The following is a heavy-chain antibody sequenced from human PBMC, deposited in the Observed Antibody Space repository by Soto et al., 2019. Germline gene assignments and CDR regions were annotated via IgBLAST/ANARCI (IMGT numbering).Heavy chain of an antibody. CDR2: TYYRSKWYN. Sequence: SQTLSLTCALSGDSVSSNSAAWNWIGQSPSRGLEWLGRTYYRSKWYNDYAVSVKSRITINPDTSKNQFSLQLNSVTPEDTAVYYCARVNWNLGYYGMDVWGQGTTVTAP. CDR1: GDSVSSNSAA. CDR3: ARVNWNLGYYGMDV. D-gene: IGHD1-7*01. J-gene: IGHJ6*02. V-gene: IGHV6-1*01.